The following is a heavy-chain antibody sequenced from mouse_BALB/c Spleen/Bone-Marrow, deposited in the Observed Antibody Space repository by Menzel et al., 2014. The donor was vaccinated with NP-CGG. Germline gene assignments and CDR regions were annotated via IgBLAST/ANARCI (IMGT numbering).Heavy chain of an antibody. J-gene: IGHJ2*01. Sequence: EVHLVESGGGLVKPGGSLKLSCAASGFTFSSYAMSWVRQTPEKRLEWVATISSGGSYTYYPDSVKGRFTISRDNAKNTLYLQMSSLRSEDTAMYYCARFITSLVYFDYWGQGTTLTVSS. V-gene: IGHV5-9-3*01. D-gene: IGHD1-1*01. CDR1: GFTFSSYA. CDR2: ISSGGSYT. CDR3: ARFITSLVYFDY.